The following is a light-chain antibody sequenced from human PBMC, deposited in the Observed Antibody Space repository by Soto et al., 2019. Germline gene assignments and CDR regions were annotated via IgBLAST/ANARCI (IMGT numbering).Light chain of an antibody. CDR1: QSVSGN. J-gene: IGKJ4*01. V-gene: IGKV3-15*01. CDR3: QQYNSAPLT. Sequence: EIVMTQSPSSLSVSPGDRATISCRASQSVSGNLAWYQQKPGKAPRLLICDASTRPTGIPSRFSGSGSGTDFTLTISSLQSEDVAIYYCQQYNSAPLTFGEGTKVEIK. CDR2: DAS.